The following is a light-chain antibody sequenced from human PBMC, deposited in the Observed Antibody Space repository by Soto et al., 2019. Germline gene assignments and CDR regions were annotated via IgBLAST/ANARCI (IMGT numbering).Light chain of an antibody. CDR3: SSYTSSSTYV. V-gene: IGLV2-14*01. CDR2: DVS. J-gene: IGLJ1*01. CDR1: SRDVGGYTC. Sequence: QSALTQPASVSGSPGQSIAISCPGTSRDVGGYTCGTRYQQHQGKDPKLMVYDVSNRTSGVSNRVSGSKSGNTASVTISGRQAEDEADYYCSSYTSSSTYVLGTGTKVTVL.